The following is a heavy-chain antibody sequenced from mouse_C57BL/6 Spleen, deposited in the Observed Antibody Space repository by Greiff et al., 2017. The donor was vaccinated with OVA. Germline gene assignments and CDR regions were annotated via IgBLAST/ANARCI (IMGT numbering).Heavy chain of an antibody. CDR3: ARSSYDGRGFDY. CDR1: GYTFTDYY. V-gene: IGHV1-26*01. CDR2: INPNNGGT. J-gene: IGHJ2*01. D-gene: IGHD2-12*01. Sequence: EVQLQQSGPELVKPGASVKISCKASGYTFTDYYMNWVKQSHGKSLEWIGDINPNNGGTSYNQKFKGKATLTVDKSSSTAYMELRSLTSEDSAVYYCARSSYDGRGFDYWGQGTTLTVSS.